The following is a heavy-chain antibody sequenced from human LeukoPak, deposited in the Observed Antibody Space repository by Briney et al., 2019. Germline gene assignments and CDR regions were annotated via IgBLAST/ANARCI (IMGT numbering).Heavy chain of an antibody. J-gene: IGHJ4*02. CDR3: ANEWPFDY. CDR2: ISSDGSNK. V-gene: IGHV3-30*18. Sequence: PGGSLRLSCAASGFTFSSYGMHWVRQAPGKGLEWVAVISSDGSNKYYAGSVKGRFTISRDNSKNTLYLQMNSLRAEDTAVYYCANEWPFDYWGQGTLVTVSS. D-gene: IGHD5-12*01. CDR1: GFTFSSYG.